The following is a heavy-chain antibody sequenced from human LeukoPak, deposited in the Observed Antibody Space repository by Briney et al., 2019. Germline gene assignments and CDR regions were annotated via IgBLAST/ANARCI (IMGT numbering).Heavy chain of an antibody. D-gene: IGHD2-2*01. V-gene: IGHV1-18*01. CDR3: ARDRIVVVPAAITTGDWFDP. CDR1: GYTFTSYG. CDR2: ISAYNGNT. J-gene: IGHJ5*02. Sequence: GASVKLSCKPSGYTFTSYGITSVRQAPGQRLESMGWISAYNGNTNYAQKLQGRVTMTTDTSTSTAYMELRSLRSDDTAVYYCARDRIVVVPAAITTGDWFDPWGQGTLVTVSS.